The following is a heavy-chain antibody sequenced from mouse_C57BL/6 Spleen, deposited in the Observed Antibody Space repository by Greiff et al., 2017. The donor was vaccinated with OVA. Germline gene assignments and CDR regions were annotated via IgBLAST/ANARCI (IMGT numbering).Heavy chain of an antibody. D-gene: IGHD1-1*01. Sequence: DVMLVESGGGLVKPGGSLKLSCAASGFTFSSYTMSWVRQTPEKRLEWVATISGGGGNTYYPDSVKGRFTISRDNAKNTLYLQMSSLRSEDTALYYCARSFYYYGSSYYWYFDVWGTGTTVTVSS. V-gene: IGHV5-9*01. CDR1: GFTFSSYT. J-gene: IGHJ1*03. CDR2: ISGGGGNT. CDR3: ARSFYYYGSSYYWYFDV.